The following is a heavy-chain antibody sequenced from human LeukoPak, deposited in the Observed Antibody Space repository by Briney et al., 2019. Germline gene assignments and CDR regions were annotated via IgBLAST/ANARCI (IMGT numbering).Heavy chain of an antibody. CDR3: ARRRYYDSTGYLE. V-gene: IGHV4-34*01. CDR2: INDSGTT. D-gene: IGHD3-22*01. CDR1: GGSFSGHF. J-gene: IGHJ1*01. Sequence: SETLSLTCAVYGGSFSGHFWIWIRQSPGKGLEWIGEINDSGTTNYNPSLKSRVTISVDSSKNQFSLELRSVAAADTALYYCARRRYYDSTGYLEWGQGTLVTVTS.